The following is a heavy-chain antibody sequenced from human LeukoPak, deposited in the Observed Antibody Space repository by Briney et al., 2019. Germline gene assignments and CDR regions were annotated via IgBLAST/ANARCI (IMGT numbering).Heavy chain of an antibody. CDR3: ARGGNRRNLPDY. CDR1: GGSISSYY. V-gene: IGHV4-59*01. D-gene: IGHD1-14*01. CDR2: IYYSGST. Sequence: PSETLSLTCTVSGGSISSYYWGWIRQPPGKGLEWIGYIYYSGSTNYNPSLKSRVTISVDTSKNQFSLKLSSVTAADTAMYYCARGGNRRNLPDYWGQGTLVTVSS. J-gene: IGHJ4*02.